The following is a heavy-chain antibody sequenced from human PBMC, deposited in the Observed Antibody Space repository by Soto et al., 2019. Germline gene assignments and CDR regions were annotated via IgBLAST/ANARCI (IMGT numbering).Heavy chain of an antibody. D-gene: IGHD2-21*01. V-gene: IGHV1-3*01. Sequence: ASVKVSCRASGYTFNIYAIHWVRQAPGQRPEWMGWMNAGNGNTEYSPKFHGRVTMTRDRYARAAYMELSGLTSEDTDVYYCARDCTYCGGDTGREAFDIWG. CDR1: GYTFNIYA. J-gene: IGHJ3*02. CDR3: ARDCTYCGGDTGREAFDI. CDR2: MNAGNGNT.